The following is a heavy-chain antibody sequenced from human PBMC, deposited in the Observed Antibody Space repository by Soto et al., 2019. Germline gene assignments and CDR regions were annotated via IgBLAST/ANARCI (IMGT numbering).Heavy chain of an antibody. CDR3: ARKKNYYDSSGYYYYFDY. V-gene: IGHV1-69*13. CDR1: GGTFSSYA. J-gene: IGHJ4*02. CDR2: IIPIFGTA. Sequence: ASVEVSCKASGGTFSSYAISWVRQAPGQGLEWMGGIIPIFGTANYAQKFQGRVTITADESTSTAYMELSSLRSEDTAVYYCARKKNYYDSSGYYYYFDYWGQGTLVTVSS. D-gene: IGHD3-22*01.